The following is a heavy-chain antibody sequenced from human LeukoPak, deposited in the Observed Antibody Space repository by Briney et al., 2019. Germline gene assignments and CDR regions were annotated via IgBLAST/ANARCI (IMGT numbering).Heavy chain of an antibody. V-gene: IGHV4-4*07. CDR2: IYTSGST. CDR1: GGSISSYY. Sequence: SETLSLTCTVSGGSISSYYWSWIRQPAGKGLEWIGRIYTSGSTNYNPSLKSRVTMSVDTSKNQFSLKLSSVTAADTAVYYCARDRGYYDSSGYYYYYGMDVWGQGTTVTVSS. CDR3: ARDRGYYDSSGYYYYYGMDV. D-gene: IGHD3-22*01. J-gene: IGHJ6*02.